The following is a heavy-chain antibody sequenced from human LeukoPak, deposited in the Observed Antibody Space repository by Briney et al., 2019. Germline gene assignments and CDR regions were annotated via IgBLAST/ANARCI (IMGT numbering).Heavy chain of an antibody. CDR1: GFTLSSYE. J-gene: IGHJ6*04. V-gene: IGHV3-48*03. D-gene: IGHD3-10*02. CDR3: AELGITMIGGV. Sequence: GGSLRLSCAASGFTLSSYEMNWVRQAPGKGLEWVSYISSSGSTIYYADSVKGRFTISRDNAKNSLYLQMNSLRAEDTAVYYCAELGITMIGGVWGKGTTVTVPS. CDR2: ISSSGSTI.